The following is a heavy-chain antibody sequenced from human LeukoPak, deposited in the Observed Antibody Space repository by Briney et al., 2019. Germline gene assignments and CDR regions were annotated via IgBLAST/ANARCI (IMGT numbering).Heavy chain of an antibody. D-gene: IGHD3-10*01. V-gene: IGHV4-59*01. Sequence: SETLSLTCTVSGGSISSYYWSWIRQPPGKGLEWIGYIYYSGSTNYNPPLKSRVTISVDTSKNQFSLKLSSVTAADTAVYYCARAFHRGVIDYWGQGTLVTVSS. CDR2: IYYSGST. J-gene: IGHJ4*02. CDR3: ARAFHRGVIDY. CDR1: GGSISSYY.